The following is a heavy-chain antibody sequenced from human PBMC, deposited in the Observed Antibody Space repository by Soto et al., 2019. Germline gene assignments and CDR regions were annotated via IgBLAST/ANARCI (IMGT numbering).Heavy chain of an antibody. D-gene: IGHD6-25*01. CDR3: ARASGATIEIVYYYYGMDV. Sequence: SVKVSCKASGGTFSSYAISWVRQAPGQGLEWMGGIIPIFGTASYAQKFQGRVTITADESTSTAYMELSSLRSEDTAVYYCARASGATIEIVYYYYGMDVRGQGTTVTVSS. CDR1: GGTFSSYA. CDR2: IIPIFGTA. J-gene: IGHJ6*02. V-gene: IGHV1-69*13.